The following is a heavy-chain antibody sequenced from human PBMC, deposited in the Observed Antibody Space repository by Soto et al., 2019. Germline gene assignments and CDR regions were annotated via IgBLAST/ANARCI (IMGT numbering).Heavy chain of an antibody. CDR3: ARVYSSLDYGIDY. V-gene: IGHV3-30-3*01. D-gene: IGHD6-6*01. Sequence: PGGSLRLSCAASGFTFSTYSMHWVRQAPDKGLEWVAVISYDGSNKYYADSVKGRCTISRDNSKNTLFLQMDSLRPEDTAMYYCARVYSSLDYGIDYWGQGTLVTVSS. J-gene: IGHJ4*02. CDR2: ISYDGSNK. CDR1: GFTFSTYS.